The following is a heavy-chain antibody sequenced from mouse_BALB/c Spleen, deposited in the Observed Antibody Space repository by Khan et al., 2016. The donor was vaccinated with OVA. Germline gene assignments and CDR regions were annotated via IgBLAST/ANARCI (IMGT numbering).Heavy chain of an antibody. V-gene: IGHV1-18*01. Sequence: VQLQQSGPDLVKPGASVKISCKTSGYSFTGYYIHWVKQSQGKSLEWIGRVNPNNGGTTYNQKFKGKAILTVEKSSSTAYMELLSLASADSAFYYYGCISIITVYCFAYWGQGTLVTVSA. CDR3: GCISIITVYCFAY. CDR1: GYSFTGYY. D-gene: IGHD1-1*01. CDR2: VNPNNGGT. J-gene: IGHJ3*01.